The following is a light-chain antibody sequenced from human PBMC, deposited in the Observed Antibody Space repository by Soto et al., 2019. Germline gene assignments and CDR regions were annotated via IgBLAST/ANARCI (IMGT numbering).Light chain of an antibody. J-gene: IGKJ3*01. CDR3: QQSYSTPQFT. CDR2: AAS. Sequence: DIQMTQSPSSLSASVGDRVTITCRASQSISSYLNWYQQKPGKAPKLLIYAASSLQSGVPSRFSGSGSGTDFTLTISSLQPEDVATCYCQQSYSTPQFTFGPGTKVDIK. CDR1: QSISSY. V-gene: IGKV1-39*01.